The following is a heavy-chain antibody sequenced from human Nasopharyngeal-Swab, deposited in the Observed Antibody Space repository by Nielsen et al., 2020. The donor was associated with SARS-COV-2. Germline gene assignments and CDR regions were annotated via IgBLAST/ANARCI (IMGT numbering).Heavy chain of an antibody. CDR1: GFTFIHYF. D-gene: IGHD6-13*01. CDR3: SSETGGMAATGKHFDP. CDR2: ITPSGGAT. Sequence: ASVKDSSKASGFTFIHYFMHWVRQAPGQELEWLGVITPSGGATNYAGKFRGRVTMTRDPSTNTVYLDLSSLKTEDTAVYFCSSETGGMAATGKHFDPWGQGTLVTVSS. V-gene: IGHV1-46*01. J-gene: IGHJ5*02.